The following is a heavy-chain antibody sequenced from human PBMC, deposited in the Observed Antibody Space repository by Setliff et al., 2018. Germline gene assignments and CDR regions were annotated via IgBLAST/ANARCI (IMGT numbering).Heavy chain of an antibody. CDR2: VYTTGST. V-gene: IGHV4-4*07. D-gene: IGHD3-10*01. CDR3: ARVRITPYCMDV. Sequence: SETLSLTCTDSGSSMGSYYWTWIRQSAGKGLEWIGRVYTTGSTAFNPSLNSRVTMSLDKSKNQFSLKLYSVTAADTAVYFCARVRITPYCMDVWGKGTTVTVSS. J-gene: IGHJ6*03. CDR1: GSSMGSYY.